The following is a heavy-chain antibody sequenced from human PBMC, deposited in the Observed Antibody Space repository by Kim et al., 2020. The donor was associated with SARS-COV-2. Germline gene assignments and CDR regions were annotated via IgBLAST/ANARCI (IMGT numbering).Heavy chain of an antibody. D-gene: IGHD3-3*01. CDR2: IKQNGSEK. Sequence: GGSLRLSCAASGFTFSSSWMSWVRQAPGKGLEWVANIKQNGSEKYYVDSVKGRFTISRDNAKNSLYLQMNSLRVEDTAVYYCARGTIWTYWGQGTLVTVSS. V-gene: IGHV3-7*01. J-gene: IGHJ4*02. CDR1: GFTFSSSW. CDR3: ARGTIWTY.